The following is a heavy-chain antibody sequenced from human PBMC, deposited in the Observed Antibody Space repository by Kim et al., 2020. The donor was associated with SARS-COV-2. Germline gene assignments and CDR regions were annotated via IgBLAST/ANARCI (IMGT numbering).Heavy chain of an antibody. V-gene: IGHV4-34*01. D-gene: IGHD3-10*01. CDR3: ARGRRTEVLWSGEFNNWFDP. J-gene: IGHJ5*02. CDR1: GGSFSGYY. Sequence: SETLSLTCAVYGGSFSGYYWSWIRQPPGKGLEWIGEINHSGSTNYNPSLKSRVTISVDTSKNQFSLKLSSVTAADTAVYYCARGRRTEVLWSGEFNNWFDPWGQGTLVTVSS. CDR2: INHSGST.